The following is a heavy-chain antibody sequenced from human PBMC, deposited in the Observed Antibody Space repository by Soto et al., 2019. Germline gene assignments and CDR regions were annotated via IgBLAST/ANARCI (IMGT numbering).Heavy chain of an antibody. CDR1: GFTFSSYA. CDR2: ISGSGHST. J-gene: IGHJ4*02. Sequence: GGSLRLFCAASGFTFSSYAMSWVRQAPGKGLEWVSTISGSGHSTLYADSVKGRFTISRDNSKNTLYLQMNSLRGEDTAVYYCAKDLYGDFDYWGQGTLVTVSS. V-gene: IGHV3-23*01. D-gene: IGHD4-17*01. CDR3: AKDLYGDFDY.